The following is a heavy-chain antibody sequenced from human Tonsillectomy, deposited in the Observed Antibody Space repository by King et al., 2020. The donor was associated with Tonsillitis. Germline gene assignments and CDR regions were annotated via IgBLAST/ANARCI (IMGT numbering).Heavy chain of an antibody. D-gene: IGHD3-3*01. CDR3: ARDQSILGVANTLFDY. CDR1: GGSISSGSYY. Sequence: QLQESGPGLVKPSQTLSLTCTVSGGSISSGSYYWSWIRQPAGKGLEWIGRIYTSGSTHYNPSLKGRVTMSVDTSKNQFSLKLSSVTAADTAVYYCARDQSILGVANTLFDYWGQGTLVTVSS. J-gene: IGHJ4*02. CDR2: IYTSGST. V-gene: IGHV4-61*02.